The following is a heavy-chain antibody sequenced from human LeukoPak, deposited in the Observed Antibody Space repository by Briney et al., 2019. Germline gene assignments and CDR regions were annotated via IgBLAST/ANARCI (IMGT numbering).Heavy chain of an antibody. V-gene: IGHV3-15*01. CDR1: GFTFSNAW. Sequence: GGSLRLSCAASGFTFSNAWMSWVRRAPGKGLEWVGRIKSKTDGGTTDYAAPVKGRFTISRDDSKNTLYLQMNSLKTEDTAVYYCTTERRITMIVVVIHDAFDIWGQGTMVTVSS. CDR3: TTERRITMIVVVIHDAFDI. D-gene: IGHD3-22*01. J-gene: IGHJ3*02. CDR2: IKSKTDGGTT.